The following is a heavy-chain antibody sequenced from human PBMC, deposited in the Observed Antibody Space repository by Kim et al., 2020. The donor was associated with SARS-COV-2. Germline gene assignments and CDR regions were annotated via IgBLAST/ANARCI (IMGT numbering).Heavy chain of an antibody. Sequence: SETLSLTCTVSGGSISSRNYHWGWIRQAPGKGLEWIGSVYYSGTSYYSPSLKSRVTVSVDTSKNQFSLKLSSVTAADTAVYYCARIDTSSWKDYFDYWG. J-gene: IGHJ4*01. CDR1: GGSISSRNYH. CDR3: ARIDTSSWKDYFDY. CDR2: VYYSGTS. V-gene: IGHV4-39*07. D-gene: IGHD6-13*01.